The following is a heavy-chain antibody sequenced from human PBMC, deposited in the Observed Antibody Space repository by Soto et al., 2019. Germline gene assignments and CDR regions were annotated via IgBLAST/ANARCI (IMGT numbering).Heavy chain of an antibody. CDR3: ARGSTVVVSTNNWFDP. J-gene: IGHJ5*02. CDR2: INHSGST. D-gene: IGHD2-21*01. V-gene: IGHV4-34*01. CDR1: GGSFSGYY. Sequence: QVQLQQWGAGLLKPSETLYLTCAVYGGSFSGYYWSWIRLPPGKGLEWIGEINHSGSTNYNPSLKSRVTISVDTSKNQFSLKLSSVTAADTAVYYCARGSTVVVSTNNWFDPWGQGTLVTVSS.